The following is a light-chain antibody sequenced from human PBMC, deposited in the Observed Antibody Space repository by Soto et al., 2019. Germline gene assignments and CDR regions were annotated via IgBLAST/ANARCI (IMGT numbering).Light chain of an antibody. Sequence: QSALTQPASVSGSPGQSITISCTGTSSDVGGYNYVSWYQQHQGKAPKLMIYDVSKWPSGISNRFSGSKSGNTASLTISGLQAEDEADYYCSSYASGSTVVFGGGTKLTAL. CDR1: SSDVGGYNY. J-gene: IGLJ3*02. CDR3: SSYASGSTVV. V-gene: IGLV2-14*03. CDR2: DVS.